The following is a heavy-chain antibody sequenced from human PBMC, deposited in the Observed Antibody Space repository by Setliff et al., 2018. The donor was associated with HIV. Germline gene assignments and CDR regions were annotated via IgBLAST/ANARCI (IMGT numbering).Heavy chain of an antibody. CDR2: IIPIFGTA. CDR3: ARSRSSGYYCDY. Sequence: SVKVSCKASGGTFSSYAISRVRQAPGQGLEWMGGIIPIFGTANYAQKFQGRVTITADESTSTAYMELSSLRSEDTAVYYCARSRSSGYYCDYWGQGTLVTVSS. D-gene: IGHD3-22*01. V-gene: IGHV1-69*13. J-gene: IGHJ4*02. CDR1: GGTFSSYA.